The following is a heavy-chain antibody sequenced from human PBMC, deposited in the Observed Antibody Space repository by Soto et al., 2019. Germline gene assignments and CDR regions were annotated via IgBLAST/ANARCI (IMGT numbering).Heavy chain of an antibody. Sequence: EVQLVESGGGLVQPGGSLRLSCAASGFTFSSYWMSWVRQAPGKGLVWVSRINSDGSSTSYADSVKGRFTISRDNAKNTLYVQMNSLRAEDTAVYYCARESGYGTCFDHWGQGTLVTVSS. J-gene: IGHJ5*02. CDR2: INSDGSST. D-gene: IGHD5-12*01. CDR3: ARESGYGTCFDH. CDR1: GFTFSSYW. V-gene: IGHV3-74*01.